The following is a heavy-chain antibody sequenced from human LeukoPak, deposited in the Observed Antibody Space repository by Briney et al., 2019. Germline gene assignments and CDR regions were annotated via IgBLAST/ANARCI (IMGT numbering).Heavy chain of an antibody. D-gene: IGHD3-16*01. CDR1: GYTFTSYD. CDR3: AREFTPGAFHI. V-gene: IGHV1-8*01. J-gene: IGHJ3*02. Sequence: ASVKVSCKACGYTFTSYDIKWVRQATGQGLEWMGWMNPNSGNTGYAQKFQGRVTMTRNTSVSTAYMELSSLRSEDTAVYYCAREFTPGAFHIWGQGTMVTVSS. CDR2: MNPNSGNT.